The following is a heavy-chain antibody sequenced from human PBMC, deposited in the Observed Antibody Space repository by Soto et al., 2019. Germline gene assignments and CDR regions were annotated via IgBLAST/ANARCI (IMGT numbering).Heavy chain of an antibody. CDR1: GFTFSNAW. D-gene: IGHD6-13*01. Sequence: GGSLRLSCGASGFTFSNAWMSWVRQAPGKGLEWVGRIKSKTDGGTTDYAAPVKGRFTISRDDSKNTLYLQMNSLKTEDTAVYYCTTDHRIAAAGTGYWGQGTLVTVSS. CDR3: TTDHRIAAAGTGY. V-gene: IGHV3-15*01. CDR2: IKSKTDGGTT. J-gene: IGHJ4*02.